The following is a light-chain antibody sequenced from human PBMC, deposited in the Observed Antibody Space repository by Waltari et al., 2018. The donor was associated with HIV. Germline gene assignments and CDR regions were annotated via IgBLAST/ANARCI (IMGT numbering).Light chain of an antibody. CDR3: QSYDSSLSVWV. V-gene: IGLV1-40*01. J-gene: IGLJ3*02. Sequence: SGAPGQRVTISCTGSSSNIGAGYDVHWYQQIPGTAPKLLIYGNSHRPSGVPDRFSGSKSGTSASLAITGLQAEDEADYYCQSYDSSLSVWVFGGGTKLTVL. CDR1: SSNIGAGYD. CDR2: GNS.